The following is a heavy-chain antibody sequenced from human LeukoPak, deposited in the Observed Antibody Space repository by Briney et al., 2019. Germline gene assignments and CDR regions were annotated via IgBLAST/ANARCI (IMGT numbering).Heavy chain of an antibody. D-gene: IGHD2-2*01. CDR3: ARGRGYCTTPSCSFDS. CDR1: GFTFSSYT. J-gene: IGHJ4*02. Sequence: GGSLRLSCAASGFTFSSYTMKWVRQAPGKGLEWLSSISGSSLNIYYADSVKGRFTVSRDNTKNSLFLQMNSLRAEDTAVYYCARGRGYCTTPSCSFDSWGQGILVTVSS. V-gene: IGHV3-21*01. CDR2: ISGSSLNI.